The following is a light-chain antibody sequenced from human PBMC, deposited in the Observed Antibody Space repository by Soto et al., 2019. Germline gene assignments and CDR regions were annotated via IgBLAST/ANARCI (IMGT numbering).Light chain of an antibody. CDR2: VNT. J-gene: IGLJ1*01. Sequence: QSVLTQPPSVSGAPGQSVTISCTGSSSNIGAGYDVHWYQQLPGTAPKLLIYVNTNRPSGVPDRFSGSKSGTSASLAITALQAEDEADYYCQSYDSSLSGYVFGTGTKVIGL. CDR3: QSYDSSLSGYV. V-gene: IGLV1-40*01. CDR1: SSNIGAGYD.